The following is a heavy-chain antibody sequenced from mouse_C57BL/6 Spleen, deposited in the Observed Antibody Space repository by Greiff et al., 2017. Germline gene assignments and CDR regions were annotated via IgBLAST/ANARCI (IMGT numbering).Heavy chain of an antibody. D-gene: IGHD2-1*01. CDR2: INPNYGTT. CDR3: AREGVYYGSCEAMDY. V-gene: IGHV1-39*01. CDR1: GYSFTDYN. J-gene: IGHJ4*01. Sequence: VQLKESGPELVKPGASVKISCTASGYSFTDYNMNWVKQSNGKSLEWIGVINPNYGTTSYNQKFKGQATLTVDKSSSSAYLPLNSLTSEDSAVYDGAREGVYYGSCEAMDYWGQGTSVTVSS.